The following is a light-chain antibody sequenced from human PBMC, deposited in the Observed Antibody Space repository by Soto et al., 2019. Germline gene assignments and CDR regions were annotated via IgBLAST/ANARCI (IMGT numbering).Light chain of an antibody. CDR2: KAS. V-gene: IGKV1-5*03. J-gene: IGKJ1*01. Sequence: DIQMTQSPSTLSASVGDTVTLTCRASQTISNWLAWYQQKPGKAPKILIYKASSLESGVPSRFSGSGSGTEFSLTISSLQPDDFATYYCQQYSGYPWTFGQGTKVEIK. CDR1: QTISNW. CDR3: QQYSGYPWT.